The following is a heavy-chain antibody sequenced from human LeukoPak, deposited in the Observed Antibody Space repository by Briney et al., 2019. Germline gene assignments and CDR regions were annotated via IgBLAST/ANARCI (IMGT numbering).Heavy chain of an antibody. Sequence: SVKVSCKASGGTFSSYAISWERQAPGQGLEWMGRIIPILGIANYAQKFQGRVTITADKSTSTAYMELSSLRSEDTAVYYCAREERDIVVVVAATGLYNWFDPWGQGTLVTVSS. V-gene: IGHV1-69*04. CDR2: IIPILGIA. J-gene: IGHJ5*02. CDR3: AREERDIVVVVAATGLYNWFDP. CDR1: GGTFSSYA. D-gene: IGHD2-15*01.